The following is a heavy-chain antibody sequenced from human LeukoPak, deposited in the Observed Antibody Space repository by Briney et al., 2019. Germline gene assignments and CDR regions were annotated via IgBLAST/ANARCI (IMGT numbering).Heavy chain of an antibody. V-gene: IGHV3-21*01. CDR3: ARGYCSGGSCYGLGWFDP. CDR1: GFTFSSYS. J-gene: IGHJ5*02. D-gene: IGHD2-15*01. Sequence: PGGSLRLSCAASGFTFSSYSMSWVHQAPGKGLEWVSSISSSSSYIYYADSVKGRFTISRDNAKNSLYLQLNSLRAEDTAVYYCARGYCSGGSCYGLGWFDPWGQGTLVTVSS. CDR2: ISSSSSYI.